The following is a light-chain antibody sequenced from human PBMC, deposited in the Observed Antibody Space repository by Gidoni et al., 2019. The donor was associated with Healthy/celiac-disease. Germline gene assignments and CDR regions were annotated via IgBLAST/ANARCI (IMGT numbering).Light chain of an antibody. Sequence: DIVMTQSPATLSVSPGERATLSCRASQSVSSNLAWYQQKPGQAPRLLIYGASTRATGIPARFSGSGSGTEFTLTISSLQSEDFAVYYCQQYNNLARAFGQGTKVEIK. V-gene: IGKV3-15*01. CDR2: GAS. CDR1: QSVSSN. J-gene: IGKJ1*01. CDR3: QQYNNLARA.